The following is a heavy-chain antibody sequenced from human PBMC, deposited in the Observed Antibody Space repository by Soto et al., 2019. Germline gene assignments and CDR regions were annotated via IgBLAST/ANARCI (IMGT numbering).Heavy chain of an antibody. D-gene: IGHD4-17*01. CDR1: GGSISSGDYY. CDR2: IYYSGST. CDR3: ARINPPDYGGNGLDY. Sequence: QVQLQESGPGLVKPSQTLSLTCTVSGGSISSGDYYWSWIRQPPGKGLEWIGYIYYSGSTYYNPSLKSRVTIAVDTSKNQFSLKLSSVTAADTAVYYCARINPPDYGGNGLDYWGQGTLVTVSS. J-gene: IGHJ4*02. V-gene: IGHV4-30-4*01.